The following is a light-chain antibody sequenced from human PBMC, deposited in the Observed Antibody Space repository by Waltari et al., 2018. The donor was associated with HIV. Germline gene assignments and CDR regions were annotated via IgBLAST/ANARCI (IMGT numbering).Light chain of an antibody. CDR1: TSDICEYNY. CDR2: EVS. Sequence: QSALTQPASVSGSPGQSITISCTGTTSDICEYNYVSWFQHHPAEAPKLIIFEVSNRPSGVSTRFSGSKSGNTASLTVSGLQPEDEADYYCSSYTNKYTWVFGGGTKLTVL. V-gene: IGLV2-14*01. CDR3: SSYTNKYTWV. J-gene: IGLJ3*02.